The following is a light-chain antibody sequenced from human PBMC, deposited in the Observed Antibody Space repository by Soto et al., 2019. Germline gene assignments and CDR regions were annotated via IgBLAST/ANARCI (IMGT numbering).Light chain of an antibody. Sequence: IVLTQSPATLSLSPGERATLSCRASQSVSSSSSDWYQQKPGQAPRLLIYGAFNRATGIPDRFSGSASGTDFTLTISRLEAEDFAVYSCQHRANSAWTFGQGTTVEIK. CDR1: QSVSSSS. CDR2: GAF. CDR3: QHRANSAWT. V-gene: IGKV3D-20*02. J-gene: IGKJ1*01.